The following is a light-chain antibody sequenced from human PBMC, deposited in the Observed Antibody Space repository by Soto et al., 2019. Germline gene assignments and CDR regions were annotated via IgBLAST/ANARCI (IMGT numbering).Light chain of an antibody. Sequence: QSALTQPASVSGSPGQSITISCTGTSSDVGGYNYVSWYQQHPGKAPKLMIYEVSNRPSGVSNRFSGSKSGNTASLTISGLQAEDEAGSPYVFGTGTKVTVL. CDR3: V. CDR2: EVS. CDR1: SSDVGGYNY. J-gene: IGLJ1*01. V-gene: IGLV2-14*01.